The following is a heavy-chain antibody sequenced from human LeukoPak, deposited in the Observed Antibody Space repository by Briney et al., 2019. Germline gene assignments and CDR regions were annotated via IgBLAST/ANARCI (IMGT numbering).Heavy chain of an antibody. Sequence: ASVKVSCKASGYTFTSYYMHWVRQAPGQGLEWMGIINPSGGSTSYAQKFQGRVTMTRDTSTSTVYMELSSLRSEDTAVYYCARDQYYYDSSGYPQGRDAFDIWGQGTMVTVSS. J-gene: IGHJ3*02. CDR2: INPSGGST. CDR3: ARDQYYYDSSGYPQGRDAFDI. V-gene: IGHV1-46*01. CDR1: GYTFTSYY. D-gene: IGHD3-22*01.